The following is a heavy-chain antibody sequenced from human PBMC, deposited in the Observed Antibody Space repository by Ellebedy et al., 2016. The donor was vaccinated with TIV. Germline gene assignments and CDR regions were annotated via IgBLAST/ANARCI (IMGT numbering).Heavy chain of an antibody. D-gene: IGHD6-19*01. CDR2: MRARGGNT. CDR1: GFNFSTYA. J-gene: IGHJ4*02. V-gene: IGHV3-23*01. Sequence: GESLKISCAAFGFNFSTYAMTSVRQAPGKGLECVSAMRARGGNTYYADSVKGRFNTSSDTSKNTLFLQMNSRRVEDTAVYYCAKELKEGSSDYWGQGTLVTVSS. CDR3: AKELKEGSSDY.